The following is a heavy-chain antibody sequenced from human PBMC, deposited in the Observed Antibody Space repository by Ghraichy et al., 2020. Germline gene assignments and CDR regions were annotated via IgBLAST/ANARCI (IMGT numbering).Heavy chain of an antibody. D-gene: IGHD2-2*01. J-gene: IGHJ4*02. CDR3: AKALGDCSSTSCYGFDR. V-gene: IGHV3-23*01. Sequence: GGSLRLSCAASGFTFSTYAMSWVRQAPGKGLEWVSVLSGSGGTTYYADSVKGRFTISRDNSKNTLYLQMNSLRAEDTPVYYCAKALGDCSSTSCYGFDRWGQGTLVTVSS. CDR2: LSGSGGTT. CDR1: GFTFSTYA.